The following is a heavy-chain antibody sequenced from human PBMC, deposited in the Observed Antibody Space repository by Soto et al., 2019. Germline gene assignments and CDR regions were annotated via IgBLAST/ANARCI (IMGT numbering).Heavy chain of an antibody. CDR3: ARRGYSYGQPYYFDY. V-gene: IGHV5-51*01. CDR1: GYSFTSYW. Sequence: GESLKISCKGSGYSFTSYWIGWVRQMPGKGLEWMGIIYPGDSDTRYSPSFQGQVTISADKSISTAYLQWSSLKASDTAMYYCARRGYSYGQPYYFDYWGQGTLVTVSS. J-gene: IGHJ4*02. D-gene: IGHD5-18*01. CDR2: IYPGDSDT.